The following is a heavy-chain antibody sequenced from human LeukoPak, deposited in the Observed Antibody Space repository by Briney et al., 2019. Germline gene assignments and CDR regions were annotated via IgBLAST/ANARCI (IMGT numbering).Heavy chain of an antibody. V-gene: IGHV4-34*01. J-gene: IGHJ5*02. D-gene: IGHD2-2*01. CDR3: ARGVGYCSSTSCYPPWFDP. CDR1: GGSFSGYY. CDR2: INHSGST. Sequence: SETLSLTCAVYGGSFSGYYWSWIRQPPGKGLEWIGEINHSGSTNYNPSLKSRVTISVDTSKNQFSLMLSSVTAADTAVYYCARGVGYCSSTSCYPPWFDPWGQGTLVTVSS.